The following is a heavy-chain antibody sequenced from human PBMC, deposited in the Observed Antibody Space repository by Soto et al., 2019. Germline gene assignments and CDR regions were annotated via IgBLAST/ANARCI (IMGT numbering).Heavy chain of an antibody. CDR3: AREVDSSSWYPRAAFDY. D-gene: IGHD6-13*01. Sequence: GGSLRLSCAACGFTFSSYAMHWVRQAPGKGLEWVAVISYDGSNKYYADSVKGRFTISRDNSKNTLYLQMNSLRAEDTAVYYCAREVDSSSWYPRAAFDYWGQGTLVTVSS. CDR2: ISYDGSNK. CDR1: GFTFSSYA. V-gene: IGHV3-30-3*01. J-gene: IGHJ4*02.